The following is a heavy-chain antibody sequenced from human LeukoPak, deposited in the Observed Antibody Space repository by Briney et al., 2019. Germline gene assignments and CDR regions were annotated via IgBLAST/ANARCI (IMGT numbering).Heavy chain of an antibody. D-gene: IGHD3-9*01. CDR2: INPNSGGT. CDR3: ARARYFDWFDY. V-gene: IGHV1-2*04. J-gene: IGHJ4*02. CDR1: GYTFTDYY. Sequence: ASVKVSCKASGYTFTDYYMHWVRQAPGQGPECMGWINPNSGGTNYAQKFQGWVTMTRDTSISTAYMELSRLRSDDTAVYYCARARYFDWFDYWGQGTLVTVSS.